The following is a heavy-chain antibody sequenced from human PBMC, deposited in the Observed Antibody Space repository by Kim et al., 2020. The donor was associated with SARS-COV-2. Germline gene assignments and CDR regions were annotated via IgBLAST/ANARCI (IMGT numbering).Heavy chain of an antibody. CDR3: ARGGHIVGATTSLDY. V-gene: IGHV1-46*01. J-gene: IGHJ4*02. D-gene: IGHD1-26*01. CDR2: INPSGGST. CDR1: GYTFTNYY. Sequence: ASVKVSCKASGYTFTNYYMHWVRQAPGQGFEWMGIINPSGGSTTYAQKFQGRVTMTRDTSTSTVDMELSSLRSEDTAVYYCARGGHIVGATTSLDYWGQGTLVTVSS.